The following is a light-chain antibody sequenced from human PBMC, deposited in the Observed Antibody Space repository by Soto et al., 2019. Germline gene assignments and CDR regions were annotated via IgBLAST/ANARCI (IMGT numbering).Light chain of an antibody. Sequence: DIQMTQSPSTLSGSVGDRVTITCRASQTISSWLAWYQQKPGKAPKLLIYKASTLKSGFPSRFSGRGSGTEFPLTISILQPDDLSTYYCQHYNTYSEAFGHGTKVEL. CDR3: QHYNTYSEA. CDR1: QTISSW. J-gene: IGKJ1*01. V-gene: IGKV1-5*03. CDR2: KAS.